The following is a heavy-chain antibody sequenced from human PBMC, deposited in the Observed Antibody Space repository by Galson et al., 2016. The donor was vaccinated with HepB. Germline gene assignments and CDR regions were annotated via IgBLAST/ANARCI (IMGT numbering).Heavy chain of an antibody. J-gene: IGHJ4*02. CDR1: GFPLSTSGLS. V-gene: IGHV2-5*02. CDR2: IYWDDDR. Sequence: PALVKPTQTLTLTCTFSGFPLSTSGLSVGWIRQPPGKALEWLALIYWDDDRRYSPSLQSRLTITKDTSKNQVVLTMTNMDPVDTATYYCAHRPSGFGELGRNPPFDYWGQGTLVTVSS. D-gene: IGHD3-16*01. CDR3: AHRPSGFGELGRNPPFDY.